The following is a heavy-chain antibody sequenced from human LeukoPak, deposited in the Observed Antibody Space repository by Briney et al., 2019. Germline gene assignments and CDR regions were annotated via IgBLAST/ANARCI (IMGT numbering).Heavy chain of an antibody. CDR1: GYTFSTYD. Sequence: ASVKVSCKASGYTFSTYDINWVRQATGQGLEWMGWMDPNSGNTGYAQKFQGRVTFTRNTSISTAYMELSSLKSEDTAVYYCARDHIAVAGLFDYWGQGTLVTVSS. CDR3: ARDHIAVAGLFDY. D-gene: IGHD6-19*01. J-gene: IGHJ4*02. V-gene: IGHV1-8*03. CDR2: MDPNSGNT.